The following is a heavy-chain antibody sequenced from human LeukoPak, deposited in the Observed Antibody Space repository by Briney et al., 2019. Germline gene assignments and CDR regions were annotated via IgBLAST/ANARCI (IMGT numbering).Heavy chain of an antibody. CDR1: GYTFTTDY. CDR2: INPNGGST. Sequence: ASVKVSCKASGYTFTTDYMHWVRQAPGQGLEWMGIINPNGGSTGYAQRFQGRVTMTSDTSTSTVYMELSSLRSEDTAVYYCARGRDGYNWDWGQGTLVTVSS. V-gene: IGHV1-46*01. CDR3: ARGRDGYNWD. J-gene: IGHJ4*02. D-gene: IGHD5-24*01.